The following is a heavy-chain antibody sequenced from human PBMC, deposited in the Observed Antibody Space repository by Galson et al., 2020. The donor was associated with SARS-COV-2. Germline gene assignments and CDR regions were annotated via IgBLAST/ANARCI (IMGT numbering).Heavy chain of an antibody. Sequence: FSSYGMHWVRQAPGKGLEWVAVISYDGSNKYYADSVKGRFTISRDNSKNTLYLQMNSLRAEDTAVYYCAKGDIVVVLYYYGMDVWGQGTTVTVSS. V-gene: IGHV3-30*18. CDR2: ISYDGSNK. J-gene: IGHJ6*02. CDR3: AKGDIVVVLYYYGMDV. D-gene: IGHD2-15*01. CDR1: FSSYG.